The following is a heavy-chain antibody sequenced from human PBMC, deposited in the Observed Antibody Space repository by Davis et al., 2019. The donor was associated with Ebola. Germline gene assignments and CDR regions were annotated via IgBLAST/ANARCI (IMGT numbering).Heavy chain of an antibody. CDR3: AREVAVAGTECDY. D-gene: IGHD6-19*01. CDR1: GFIFSTYS. Sequence: GGSLRLSCAASGFIFSTYSMNWVRQAPGKGLVWVSYISRTSNTIYDADSVKGRFTISRDNAKNSLYLQMNSLRDEDTAVYYCAREVAVAGTECDYWGQGTLVTVSS. CDR2: ISRTSNTI. J-gene: IGHJ4*02. V-gene: IGHV3-48*02.